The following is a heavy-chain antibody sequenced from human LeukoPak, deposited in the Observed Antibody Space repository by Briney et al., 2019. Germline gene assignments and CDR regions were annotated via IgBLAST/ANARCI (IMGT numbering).Heavy chain of an antibody. CDR2: IRYDGSNK. J-gene: IGHJ4*02. CDR3: AKETDSSGPLDF. V-gene: IGHV3-30*02. CDR1: GFTFSSYG. Sequence: GGSLRLSCAASGFTFSSYGMSWVRQAPGKGLEWVAFIRYDGSNKYYADSVKGRFTISRDNSKNTLYLQLNSLRAEDTSLYYCAKETDSSGPLDFWGQGTLVAVSS. D-gene: IGHD3-22*01.